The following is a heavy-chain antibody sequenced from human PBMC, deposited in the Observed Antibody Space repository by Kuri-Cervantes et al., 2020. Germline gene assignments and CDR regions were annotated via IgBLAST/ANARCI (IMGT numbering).Heavy chain of an antibody. J-gene: IGHJ4*02. CDR3: ARVTVGEDY. Sequence: SETLSLTCTVSGGSISSYYWSWIRQPPGKGLEWIGYIYYSGSTNYNPSLKSRVTISVDTSKNQFPLKLSSVTAADTAVYYCARVTVGEDYWGQGTLVTVSS. V-gene: IGHV4-59*12. CDR2: IYYSGST. D-gene: IGHD3-16*01. CDR1: GGSISSYY.